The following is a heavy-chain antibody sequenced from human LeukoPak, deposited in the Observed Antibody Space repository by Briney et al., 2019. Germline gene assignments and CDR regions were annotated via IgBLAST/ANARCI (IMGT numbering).Heavy chain of an antibody. D-gene: IGHD3-10*01. Sequence: HPGGSLRLSCAASGFTFSSYAMTWVRQAPGKGLEWVSTFTASGASTYYADSMKGRFTISRDNSKNTLYLQVNSLRAEDTAVYYCAKDGDAPGSGGYFFDSWGQGTMVTVSP. V-gene: IGHV3-23*01. CDR3: AKDGDAPGSGGYFFDS. CDR2: FTASGAST. J-gene: IGHJ4*02. CDR1: GFTFSSYA.